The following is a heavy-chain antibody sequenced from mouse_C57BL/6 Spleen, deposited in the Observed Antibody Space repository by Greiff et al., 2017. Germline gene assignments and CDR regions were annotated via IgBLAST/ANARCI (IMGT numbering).Heavy chain of an antibody. CDR3: ARKGIYYDYDDYFDY. D-gene: IGHD2-4*01. CDR2: IYPGSGST. CDR1: GYTFTSYW. Sequence: QVQLKQPGAELVKPGASVKMSCKASGYTFTSYWITWVKQRPGQGLEWIGDIYPGSGSTNYNEKFKSKATLTVDTSSSTAYMQLSSLTSEDSAVYYCARKGIYYDYDDYFDYWGQGTTLTVSS. V-gene: IGHV1-55*01. J-gene: IGHJ2*01.